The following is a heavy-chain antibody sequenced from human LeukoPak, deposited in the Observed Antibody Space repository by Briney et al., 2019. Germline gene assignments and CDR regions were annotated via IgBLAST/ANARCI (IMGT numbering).Heavy chain of an antibody. J-gene: IGHJ6*03. CDR2: IYHSGST. V-gene: IGHV4-30-4*08. CDR1: GGSVGSGDYY. D-gene: IGHD1-26*01. CDR3: ARASSGSYSGPIYYYYYMDV. Sequence: SETLSLTCTVSGGSVGSGDYYWSWIRQPPGKGLEWIGCIYHSGSTYYNPSLKSRVTISIDTPKNQFSLTLSSVTAADTAVYYCARASSGSYSGPIYYYYYMDVWGKGTTVTVSS.